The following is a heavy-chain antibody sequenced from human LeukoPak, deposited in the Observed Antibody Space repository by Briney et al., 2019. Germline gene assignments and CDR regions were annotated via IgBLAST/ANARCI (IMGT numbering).Heavy chain of an antibody. CDR2: ISAYNGNT. J-gene: IGHJ4*02. CDR1: GYTFTSYG. V-gene: IGHV1-18*01. D-gene: IGHD3-22*01. Sequence: GASEKVSCKSSGYTFTSYGISWVRQAPGPGQEWMGWISAYNGNTNYAQKLQGRVPMTTDTSTSTAYMELRSLRSDDTDVYYCARVGPYYYDSSGYYYVVLFDYWGQGTLVTVSS. CDR3: ARVGPYYYDSSGYYYVVLFDY.